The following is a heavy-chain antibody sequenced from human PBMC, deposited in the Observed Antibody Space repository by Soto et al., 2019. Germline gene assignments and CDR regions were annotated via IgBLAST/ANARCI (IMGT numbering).Heavy chain of an antibody. CDR3: VRGGPLPKGMDV. V-gene: IGHV1-2*04. CDR2: INPNSGGT. CDR1: GYTFTGYY. Sequence: ASVKVSCKASGYTFTGYYMHWVRQAPGQGLEWMGWINPNSGGTNYAQKFQGWVTMTRDTSINTAYMELSRLRSDDTAVYYCVRGGPLPKGMDVWGQGTTVTVSS. J-gene: IGHJ6*02.